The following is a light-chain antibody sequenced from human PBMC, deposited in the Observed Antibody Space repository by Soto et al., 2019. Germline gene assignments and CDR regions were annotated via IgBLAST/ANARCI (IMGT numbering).Light chain of an antibody. Sequence: ETVLTQSPATLSLSPGERATLSSRASQSVSSYLAWYQQKTGQAPRILIYDASSRATGIPARFSGSGSGTDFTLTISSLEPEDFAVYFCQQRSSWPLTFGGGTKVDIK. V-gene: IGKV3-11*01. CDR3: QQRSSWPLT. CDR1: QSVSSY. J-gene: IGKJ4*01. CDR2: DAS.